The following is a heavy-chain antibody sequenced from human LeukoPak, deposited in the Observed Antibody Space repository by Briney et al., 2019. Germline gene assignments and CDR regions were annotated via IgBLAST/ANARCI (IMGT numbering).Heavy chain of an antibody. CDR2: IYYTGST. D-gene: IGHD2-21*02. CDR1: GGSISSSSYY. Sequence: NPSETLSLTCTVSGGSISSSSYYWGWIRQPPGKGLEWIGSIYYTGSTYYNPSLKSRVTISVDTSKNQFSLKLSSVTATDTAVYYCATSYCGGDCRRNWFDPWGQGTLVTVSS. V-gene: IGHV4-39*01. J-gene: IGHJ5*02. CDR3: ATSYCGGDCRRNWFDP.